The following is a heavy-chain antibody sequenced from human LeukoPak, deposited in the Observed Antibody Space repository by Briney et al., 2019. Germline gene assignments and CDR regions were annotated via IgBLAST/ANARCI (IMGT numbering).Heavy chain of an antibody. CDR3: AREGFGYYDSSGYTSYFDY. Sequence: QTGGSLRLSCVASGFTFRTHAMSWVRLAPGKGLEWVANIKQDRSEKYYVDSVKGRFTISRDNAKNSLYLQMNSLRAEDTAVYYCAREGFGYYDSSGYTSYFDYWGQGTLVTVSS. CDR2: IKQDRSEK. CDR1: GFTFRTHA. J-gene: IGHJ4*02. D-gene: IGHD3-22*01. V-gene: IGHV3-7*01.